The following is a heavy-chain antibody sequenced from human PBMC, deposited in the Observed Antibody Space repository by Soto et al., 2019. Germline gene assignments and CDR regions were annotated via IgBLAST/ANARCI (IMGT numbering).Heavy chain of an antibody. D-gene: IGHD3-16*01. CDR1: GYSFTSYW. V-gene: IGHV5-51*01. J-gene: IGHJ6*02. CDR3: ERLRDYESTHYAMDV. CDR2: IYPGDSDT. Sequence: GESLKISCKGSGYSFTSYWIGWVRQMPGKGLEWMGIIYPGDSDTRYSPSFQGQVTISADKSISTAYLQWSSLKASDTAMDYCERLRDYESTHYAMDVWGQGTTVTVSS.